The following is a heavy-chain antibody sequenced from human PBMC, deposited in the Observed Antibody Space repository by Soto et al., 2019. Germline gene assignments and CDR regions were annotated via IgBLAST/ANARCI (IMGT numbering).Heavy chain of an antibody. Sequence: GASVKFSCQASGGTFSSYAISWVRQAPGQGLEWMGGIIPIFGTANYAQKFQGRVTITADESTGTAYMELSSLRSEDKDVYYCARFEEGGFDYWGQGTLVTVSS. CDR3: ARFEEGGFDY. D-gene: IGHD3-16*01. CDR2: IIPIFGTA. CDR1: GGTFSSYA. J-gene: IGHJ4*02. V-gene: IGHV1-69*13.